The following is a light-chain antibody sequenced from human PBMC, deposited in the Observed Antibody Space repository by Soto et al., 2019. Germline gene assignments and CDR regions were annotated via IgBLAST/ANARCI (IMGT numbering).Light chain of an antibody. Sequence: QSALTQPASVSGSPGQSITISCTGTSSDVGGYNYVSWYQQHPGKAPKLMIYDVSNRPSGVSNRFSGSKSGNTASLTISGLQAEDEADYYCSSYTSSSLLVFGTGTKLTLL. CDR3: SSYTSSSLLV. V-gene: IGLV2-14*01. CDR2: DVS. CDR1: SSDVGGYNY. J-gene: IGLJ1*01.